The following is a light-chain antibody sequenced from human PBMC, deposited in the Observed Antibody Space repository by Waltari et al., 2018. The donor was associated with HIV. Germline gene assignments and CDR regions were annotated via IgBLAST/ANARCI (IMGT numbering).Light chain of an antibody. CDR2: LGS. V-gene: IGKV2-28*01. Sequence: EIVLTQSPLSLPLTLGERASISCRSSQSLLHSNGHIYLDWYLQKPGQSPQLLIYLGSGRAAGVPDRFSGSGSDTDFTLKISRVEAEDVGVYYCMQAVQAPRTFGQGTKVEIK. J-gene: IGKJ1*01. CDR3: MQAVQAPRT. CDR1: QSLLHSNGHIY.